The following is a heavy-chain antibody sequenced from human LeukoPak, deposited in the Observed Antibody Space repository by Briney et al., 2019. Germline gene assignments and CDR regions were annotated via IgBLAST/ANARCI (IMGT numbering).Heavy chain of an antibody. Sequence: GGSLRLSCAASGFTFSSYSMNWVRRAPGKGLEWVSSISSSSSYIYYADSVKGRFTISRDNAKNSLYLQMNSLRAEDTAVYYCARDGEYCSSTSCYIGMDVWGQGTTVTVSS. D-gene: IGHD2-2*02. V-gene: IGHV3-21*01. J-gene: IGHJ6*02. CDR1: GFTFSSYS. CDR3: ARDGEYCSSTSCYIGMDV. CDR2: ISSSSSYI.